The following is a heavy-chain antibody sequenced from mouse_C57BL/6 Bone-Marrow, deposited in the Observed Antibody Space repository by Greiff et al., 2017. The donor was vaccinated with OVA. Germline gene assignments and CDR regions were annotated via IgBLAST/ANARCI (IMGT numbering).Heavy chain of an antibody. V-gene: IGHV5-12*01. CDR3: ARDYGSFPFAY. Sequence: EVQGVESGGGLVQPGGSLKLSCAASGFTFSDYYMYWVRQTPEKRLEWVAYISNGGGSTYYPDTVKGRFTISRDNAKNTLYLQMSRLKSEDTAMYYCARDYGSFPFAYWGQGTLVTVSA. D-gene: IGHD1-1*01. J-gene: IGHJ3*01. CDR2: ISNGGGST. CDR1: GFTFSDYY.